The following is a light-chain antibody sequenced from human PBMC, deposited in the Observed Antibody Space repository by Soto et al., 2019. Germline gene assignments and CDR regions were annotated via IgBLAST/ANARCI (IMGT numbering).Light chain of an antibody. CDR1: SSSIGAGYH. Sequence: QSVVTQPPSVSGAPGQSVTISCTGSSSSIGAGYHVHWYQQLPGAAPKLLISVNNNRPSGVPDRFSGSRSGTSASLAIAGLQAEDEADYYCQSYDDSLSTYVFGTGTKVTVL. CDR2: VNN. J-gene: IGLJ1*01. CDR3: QSYDDSLSTYV. V-gene: IGLV1-40*01.